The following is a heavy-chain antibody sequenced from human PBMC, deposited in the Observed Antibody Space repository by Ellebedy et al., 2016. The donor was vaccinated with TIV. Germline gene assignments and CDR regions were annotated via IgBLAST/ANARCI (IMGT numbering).Heavy chain of an antibody. J-gene: IGHJ6*02. Sequence: GESLKISCAASGFTFSSYWMHWVRQAPGKGLEWVSLISGSGGSTYYADSVKGRFTISRDNSKNTLYLHMNGLRVDDTAVYYCARDRFTVINFLNHNYGMDVWGQGTTVTVSS. CDR3: ARDRFTVINFLNHNYGMDV. CDR1: GFTFSSYW. CDR2: ISGSGGST. V-gene: IGHV3-23*01. D-gene: IGHD3-10*01.